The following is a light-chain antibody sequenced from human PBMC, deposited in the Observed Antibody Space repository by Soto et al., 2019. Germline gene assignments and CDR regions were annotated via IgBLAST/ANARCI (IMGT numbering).Light chain of an antibody. J-gene: IGKJ1*01. CDR2: GAS. V-gene: IGKV3-20*01. Sequence: EIVLTQSPGTLSLSPGEAVTLSCRASQTVLSSYVAWYQQKPGQPPRLLIYGASSRATGIPDRFSGSGSGTDFTLTISRLEPADCGVFYCQQYGNPPQTFGQGTRVE. CDR1: QTVLSSY. CDR3: QQYGNPPQT.